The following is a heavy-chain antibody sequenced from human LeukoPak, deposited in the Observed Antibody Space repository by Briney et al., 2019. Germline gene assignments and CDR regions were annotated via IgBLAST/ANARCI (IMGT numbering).Heavy chain of an antibody. Sequence: PGGSLRLSCDASGFIVSTNYMTWVRQAPGKGLEWVAMLYVDGTTYYADSLEGRFIISRDNSKNTLHLQMNSLRAEDTAVYYCARVAVGGTAYFDHWGKGTPVSSSS. V-gene: IGHV3-53*01. J-gene: IGHJ1*01. CDR2: LYVDGTT. CDR3: ARVAVGGTAYFDH. D-gene: IGHD6-19*01. CDR1: GFIVSTNY.